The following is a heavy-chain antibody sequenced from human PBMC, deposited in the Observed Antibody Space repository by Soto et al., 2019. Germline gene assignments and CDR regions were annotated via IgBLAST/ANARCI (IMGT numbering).Heavy chain of an antibody. V-gene: IGHV4-59*01. CDR2: VYNSGST. J-gene: IGHJ4*02. CDR1: GGSISSNY. D-gene: IGHD6-13*01. CDR3: ARYRREAVAGYTLDN. Sequence: SETLSLTCTFSGGSISSNYWTWIRQPPGKGLEWIGYVYNSGSTNYNPSLKSRVTISEDTSKSQFSLKVNSMTAADTAVYYCARYRREAVAGYTLDNWGQGILVTVSS.